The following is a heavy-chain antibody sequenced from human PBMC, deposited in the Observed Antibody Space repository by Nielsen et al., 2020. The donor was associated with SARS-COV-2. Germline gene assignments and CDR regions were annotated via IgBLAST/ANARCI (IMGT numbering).Heavy chain of an antibody. J-gene: IGHJ6*02. CDR2: ISKSYSAI. D-gene: IGHD5-18*01. V-gene: IGHV3-48*01. Sequence: GGSLRLSCTASGFSFSSYGMNWVRQAPGKGLEWVSYISKSYSAIDYADSVKGRFTISRDNARNSLYLQMKGLRAEDTAVYYCVRKDTSMGFYYYGMDVWGRGTTVTVSS. CDR1: GFSFSSYG. CDR3: VRKDTSMGFYYYGMDV.